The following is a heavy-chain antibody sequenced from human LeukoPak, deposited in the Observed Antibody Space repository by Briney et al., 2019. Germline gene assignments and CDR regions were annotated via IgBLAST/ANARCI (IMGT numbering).Heavy chain of an antibody. Sequence: GGSLRLSCAASGFTFSNYSVNWVRQAPGKGLEWVSSISSSSIYIYYADSLKGRFTISRDNAKNSLSLQMNSLRAEDTAVYYCARDGSYYDILTGYYDYWGQGTLVTVSS. V-gene: IGHV3-21*01. D-gene: IGHD3-9*01. CDR3: ARDGSYYDILTGYYDY. CDR1: GFTFSNYS. J-gene: IGHJ4*02. CDR2: ISSSSIYI.